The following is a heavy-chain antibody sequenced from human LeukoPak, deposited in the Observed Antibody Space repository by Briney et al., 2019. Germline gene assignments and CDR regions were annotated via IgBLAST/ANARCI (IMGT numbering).Heavy chain of an antibody. CDR1: GGSISSYY. Sequence: SETLSLTCTVSGGSISSYYWSWIRQPPGKGLEWIGEINHSGSTNYNPSLKSRVTISVDTSKNQFSLKLSSVTAADTAVYYCASSSIFGVVISNPWGQGTLVTVSS. CDR2: INHSGST. J-gene: IGHJ5*02. V-gene: IGHV4-34*01. CDR3: ASSSIFGVVISNP. D-gene: IGHD3-3*01.